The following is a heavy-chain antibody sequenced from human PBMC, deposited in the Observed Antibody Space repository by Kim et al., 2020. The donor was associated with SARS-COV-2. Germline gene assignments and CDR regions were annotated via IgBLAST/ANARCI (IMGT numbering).Heavy chain of an antibody. CDR3: AKVSAAAAKDFDF. V-gene: IGHV1-2*02. Sequence: ASVKVSCKTSGYTFTGFFIHWVRQAPGQGLEWMGWINPNSGGTNYAQKFQGRVTMTRDTSISKVYIELSRLRSDDTAVYYCAKVSAAAAKDFDFWGQGTLVTVSS. CDR1: GYTFTGFF. CDR2: INPNSGGT. D-gene: IGHD6-13*01. J-gene: IGHJ4*02.